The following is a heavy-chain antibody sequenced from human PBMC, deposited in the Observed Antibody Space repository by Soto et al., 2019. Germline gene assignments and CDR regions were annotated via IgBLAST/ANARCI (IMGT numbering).Heavy chain of an antibody. J-gene: IGHJ4*02. Sequence: QITLKESGPTLVKPTQTLTLTCTFSGFSLSTSGVGVGWIRQPPGKALEWLALIYWDDDKRYSPSLKSRLTITKDTSKNQVVLTMTNMDPVDTATYYCAHRQGGAFITGTPYSFDYWGQGTLVTVSS. D-gene: IGHD1-20*01. CDR1: GFSLSTSGVG. CDR3: AHRQGGAFITGTPYSFDY. V-gene: IGHV2-5*02. CDR2: IYWDDDK.